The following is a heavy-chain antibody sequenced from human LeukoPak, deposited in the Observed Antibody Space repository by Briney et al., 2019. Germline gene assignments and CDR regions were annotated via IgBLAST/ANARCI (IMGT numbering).Heavy chain of an antibody. CDR1: GYTFSGNY. V-gene: IGHV1-2*02. CDR2: SDANNCDT. CDR3: ERDNPSVTLYFFDY. D-gene: IGHD4-11*01. J-gene: IGHJ4*02. Sequence: GASVKISCKCSGYTFSGNYIHWLRQAPGQGLDWMGWSDANNCDTKSAQKFQGLVTMSRDTSISTAYMDLSSLSTADAAVYYCERDNPSVTLYFFDYWGQGTLVTVSS.